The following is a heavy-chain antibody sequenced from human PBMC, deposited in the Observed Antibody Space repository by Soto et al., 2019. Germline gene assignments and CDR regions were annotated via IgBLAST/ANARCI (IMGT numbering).Heavy chain of an antibody. D-gene: IGHD2-2*02. V-gene: IGHV3-21*01. CDR2: IGSRTDI. CDR1: GFTFSTYS. Sequence: GGSLRLSCAGSGFTFSTYSINWVRQAPGKGLEWVSSIGSRTDIYYADSVKGRFTISRDNAKNSVSLQMNSLRAEDTAVYYCAREYTAWPLAYGLDVWGQGTTVTVSS. CDR3: AREYTAWPLAYGLDV. J-gene: IGHJ6*02.